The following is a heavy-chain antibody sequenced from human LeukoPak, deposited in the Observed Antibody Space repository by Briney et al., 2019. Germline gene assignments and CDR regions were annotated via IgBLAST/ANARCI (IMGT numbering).Heavy chain of an antibody. V-gene: IGHV3-21*01. CDR2: ISSSSSFI. CDR3: ARAYYGSSSYFDY. CDR1: GFTFSSNS. D-gene: IGHD6-6*01. Sequence: GGSLRLSCAASGFTFSSNSMNWVRRAPGKGLEWVSSISSSSSFIYYADSVKGRFTISRDNAKNSLYLQMNSLRAEDTAVYYCARAYYGSSSYFDYWGQGTLVTVSS. J-gene: IGHJ4*02.